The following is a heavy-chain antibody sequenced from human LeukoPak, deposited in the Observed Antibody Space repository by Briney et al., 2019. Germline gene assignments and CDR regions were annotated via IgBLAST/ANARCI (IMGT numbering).Heavy chain of an antibody. D-gene: IGHD3-10*02. Sequence: SLRLSCAGSRFTFDDYAIHWVRPAPGEGLGWVSGISWNSGSIGYADSVKGRFTISRDDAKNSLYLQMNSLRAEDTALYYCAKDLRESVRGVLIDYWGQGTLVTVSS. CDR1: RFTFDDYA. J-gene: IGHJ4*02. CDR2: ISWNSGSI. V-gene: IGHV3-9*01. CDR3: AKDLRESVRGVLIDY.